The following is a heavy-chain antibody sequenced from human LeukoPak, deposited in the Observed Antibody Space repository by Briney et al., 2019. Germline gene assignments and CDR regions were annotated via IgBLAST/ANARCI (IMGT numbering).Heavy chain of an antibody. CDR3: ARGNGTYTPSDH. CDR1: GGISHPYA. CDR2: ITPLVSTT. V-gene: IGHV1-69*01. D-gene: IGHD1-26*01. J-gene: IGHJ4*02. Sequence: SVKVSCKASGGISHPYAIAWLRQAPGQGLEWMGVITPLVSTTVYARKLQGRVTFTADEATRTVYMELRSLNSDDTAIYYCARGNGTYTPSDHWGQGTLVTVSS.